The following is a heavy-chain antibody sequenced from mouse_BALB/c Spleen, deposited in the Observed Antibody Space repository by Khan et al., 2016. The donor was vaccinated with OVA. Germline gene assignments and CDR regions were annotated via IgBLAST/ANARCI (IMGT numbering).Heavy chain of an antibody. V-gene: IGHV1-4*01. Sequence: QVQLQQSGAELARPGASVKMSCKASGYTFTSYTIHWIKLRPGQGLEWIGFINPSNGYTNYNQKFKDKATLNADKSSTTVDMQLSSLTSDDSAVYNCVRDGAYHRNDGWFAYCGQGTLVTVSA. CDR2: INPSNGYT. CDR1: GYTFTSYT. CDR3: VRDGAYHRNDGWFAY. D-gene: IGHD2-14*01. J-gene: IGHJ3*01.